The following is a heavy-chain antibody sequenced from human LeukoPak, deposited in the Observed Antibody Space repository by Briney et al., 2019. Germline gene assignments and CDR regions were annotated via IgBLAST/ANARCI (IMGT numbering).Heavy chain of an antibody. D-gene: IGHD2-2*01. CDR1: GYTFTGYY. CDR2: INPNSGGT. Sequence: ASVKVSCKASGYTFTGYYMHWVRQAPGQGLEWMGWINPNSGGTNYAQKFQGWVTMTRDTSISTAYMELSRLRSDDTAAYYCARGEETYCSSTSCYYYYGMDVWGKGTTVTVSS. CDR3: ARGEETYCSSTSCYYYYGMDV. J-gene: IGHJ6*04. V-gene: IGHV1-2*04.